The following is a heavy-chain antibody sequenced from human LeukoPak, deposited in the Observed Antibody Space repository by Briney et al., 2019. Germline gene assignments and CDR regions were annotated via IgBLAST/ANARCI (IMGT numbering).Heavy chain of an antibody. J-gene: IGHJ4*02. CDR2: ISGSGDST. CDR3: ARQGGDILTGYLDY. D-gene: IGHD3-9*01. CDR1: EFTFSSYA. Sequence: GGSLRLSCAASEFTFSSYAMQWVRQAPGKGLEWVSGISGSGDSTYYADSVKGRFTISRDNSKNTLYLQMSSLRAEDTAVYYCARQGGDILTGYLDYWGQGTLVTVSS. V-gene: IGHV3-23*01.